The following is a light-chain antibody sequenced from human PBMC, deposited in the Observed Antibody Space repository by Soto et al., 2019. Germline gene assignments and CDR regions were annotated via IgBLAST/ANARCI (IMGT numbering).Light chain of an antibody. J-gene: IGLJ1*01. V-gene: IGLV2-14*01. CDR1: SSDVGGYNY. CDR2: EVS. CDR3: NSYTNNNTFV. Sequence: QSALTQPASVSGSPGQSITISCTGTSSDVGGYNYVSWFQQHPGKAPKLMIYEVSNRPSGVSNRFSGSRSGNTASLTISGLQSEDEVEYYCNSYTNNNTFVFGTGTKLTVL.